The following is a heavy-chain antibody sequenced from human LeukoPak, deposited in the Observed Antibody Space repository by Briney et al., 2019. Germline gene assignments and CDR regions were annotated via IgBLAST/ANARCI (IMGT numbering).Heavy chain of an antibody. D-gene: IGHD4-17*01. CDR1: GFTFSSYS. Sequence: GGSLRLSCAASGFTFSSYSMNWVRQAPGKGLEWVSSISSSSSYIYYADSVKGRFTISRDNSKNTLYLQMNSLRAEDTAVYYCARDYDGDYEPHAFDIWGQGTMVTVSS. V-gene: IGHV3-21*01. CDR2: ISSSSSYI. J-gene: IGHJ3*02. CDR3: ARDYDGDYEPHAFDI.